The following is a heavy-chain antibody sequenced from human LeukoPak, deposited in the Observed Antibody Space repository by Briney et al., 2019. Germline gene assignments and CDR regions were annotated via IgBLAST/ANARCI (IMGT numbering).Heavy chain of an antibody. CDR1: GFTFSQYD. Sequence: GGSLRLSCAASGFTFSQYDMHWVRQAPGKGLEWVAVIWFDGKIKYYVDSVKGRSTISRDNSKNTLFLQMNSLRADDTAVYYCAKDRAVAGTDARYYFDSWGQGTLVTVSA. D-gene: IGHD6-19*01. J-gene: IGHJ4*02. CDR2: IWFDGKIK. V-gene: IGHV3-33*06. CDR3: AKDRAVAGTDARYYFDS.